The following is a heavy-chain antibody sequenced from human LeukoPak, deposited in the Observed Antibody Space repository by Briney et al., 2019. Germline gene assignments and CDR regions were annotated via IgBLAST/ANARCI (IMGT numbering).Heavy chain of an antibody. CDR3: ARAIAAAGQFDP. CDR2: IYYSGST. Sequence: PSETLSLTCTVSGGSISSSSYYWGWIRQPPGKGLEWIGSIYYSGSTYYNPSLKSRVTISVDTSKNQFSLKLSSVTAADTAVYYCARAIAAAGQFDPWGQGTLVTVSS. V-gene: IGHV4-39*07. J-gene: IGHJ5*02. CDR1: GGSISSSSYY. D-gene: IGHD6-13*01.